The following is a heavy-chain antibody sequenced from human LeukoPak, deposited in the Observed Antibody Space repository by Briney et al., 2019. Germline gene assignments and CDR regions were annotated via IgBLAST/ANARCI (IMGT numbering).Heavy chain of an antibody. D-gene: IGHD3-10*01. CDR2: IYHSGST. V-gene: IGHV4-38-2*02. CDR3: ARSYGSGSYFYYYYYMDV. Sequence: PSETLSLTCTVSGYSISSGYYWGWIRQPPGKGLEWIGSIYHSGSTYYNLSLKSRVTISVDTSKNQFSLKLSSVTAADTAVYYCARSYGSGSYFYYYYYMDVWGKGTTVTVSS. J-gene: IGHJ6*03. CDR1: GYSISSGYY.